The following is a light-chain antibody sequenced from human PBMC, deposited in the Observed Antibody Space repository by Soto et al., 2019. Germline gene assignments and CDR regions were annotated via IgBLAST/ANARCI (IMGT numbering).Light chain of an antibody. J-gene: IGKJ4*01. CDR3: QQRRIWPPLT. CDR1: QSVDIY. Sequence: EVVLTQSPATLSLSPGESATLSCRASQSVDIYLAWYQQKPGQAPRLLIYDAYNRATGIPARFSGSGSGTDFTLTISSLEPEDFAVNYCQQRRIWPPLTFGGGTKVEIK. V-gene: IGKV3-11*01. CDR2: DAY.